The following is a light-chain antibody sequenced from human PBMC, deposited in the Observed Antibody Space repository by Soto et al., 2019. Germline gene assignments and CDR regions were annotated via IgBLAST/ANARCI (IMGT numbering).Light chain of an antibody. V-gene: IGKV3-11*01. CDR2: DAS. CDR3: QQRSNWPPYT. J-gene: IGKJ2*01. CDR1: RGVTSY. Sequence: EIVLPQSPAPLSLSPGARATLSCRARRGVTSYLAWYQQKPGQAPRLLIYDASNRATGIPARFSGSGSGTDFTLTISSLEPEDFAVYYCQQRSNWPPYTFGQGTKLESK.